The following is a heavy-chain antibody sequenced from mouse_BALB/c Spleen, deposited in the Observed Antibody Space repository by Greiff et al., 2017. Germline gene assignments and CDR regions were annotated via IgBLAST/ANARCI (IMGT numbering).Heavy chain of an antibody. J-gene: IGHJ3*01. CDR3: ALYGYGAY. V-gene: IGHV1-14*01. D-gene: IGHD1-2*01. CDR2: INPYNDGT. Sequence: VQLQQSGPELVKPGASVKISCKTSGYTFTEYTMHWVKQSHGKNLEWIGGINPYNDGTKYNEKFKGKATLTSDKSSSTAYMELSSLTSEDSAVYYCALYGYGAYWGQGTLVTVSA. CDR1: GYTFTEYT.